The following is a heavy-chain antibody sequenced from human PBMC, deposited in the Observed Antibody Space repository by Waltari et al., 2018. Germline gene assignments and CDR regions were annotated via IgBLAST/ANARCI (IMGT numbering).Heavy chain of an antibody. J-gene: IGHJ4*02. CDR3: ARGGGEWELDFDY. CDR1: GYSISSGYY. D-gene: IGHD1-26*01. V-gene: IGHV4-38-2*02. CDR2: IYHSGST. Sequence: QVQLQESGPGLVKPSETLSLTCTVSGYSISSGYYWGWIRQPPGKGLEWIGSIYHSGSTYYNPSLKSRVTISVDTSKNQFSLKLSSVTAADTAVYYCARGGGEWELDFDYWGQGTLVTASS.